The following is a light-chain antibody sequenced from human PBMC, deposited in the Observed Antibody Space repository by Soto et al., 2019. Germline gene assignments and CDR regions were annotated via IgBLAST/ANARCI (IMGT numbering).Light chain of an antibody. CDR1: ESISDY. CDR2: SAS. J-gene: IGKJ4*01. V-gene: IGKV1-39*01. Sequence: IQLTQSPSSLSASVGDRVTIACRASESISDYLNWYQHKPGEAPKGLVYSASTLRGGVPSRFSGTGSGTEFTLTISSLQPEDVATYYCQQAFSNLLSFGGGTKVEIK. CDR3: QQAFSNLLS.